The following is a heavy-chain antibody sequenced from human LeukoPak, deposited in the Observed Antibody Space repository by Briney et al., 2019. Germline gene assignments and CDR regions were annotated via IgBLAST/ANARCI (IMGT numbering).Heavy chain of an antibody. CDR2: ISHDGNSR. CDR1: GFSFYNLA. Sequence: GGSLRLSCATSGFSFYNLAFHWVRQAPGKGLEWVSLISHDGNSRRYADSVKGRFIVSRDNSKNTLYLRMNSLRSEDTAVYYCASDSAWNLHGGYLDHWGQGTLVSVSS. D-gene: IGHD2-15*01. CDR3: ASDSAWNLHGGYLDH. V-gene: IGHV3-30*04. J-gene: IGHJ4*02.